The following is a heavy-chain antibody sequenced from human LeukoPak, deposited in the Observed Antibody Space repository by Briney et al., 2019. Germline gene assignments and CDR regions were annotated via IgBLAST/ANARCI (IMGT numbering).Heavy chain of an antibody. D-gene: IGHD3-3*01. Sequence: PGGSLRLSCAASGFTFSDYYMSWIRQAPGKGLEWVSYITSSGSTIYYADSVKGRFTISRDNAKNSLYLQMNSLRAEDTAVYYCARDVRGDYYDFWSGYYYFDYWGQGTLVTVSS. J-gene: IGHJ4*02. V-gene: IGHV3-11*04. CDR2: ITSSGSTI. CDR3: ARDVRGDYYDFWSGYYYFDY. CDR1: GFTFSDYY.